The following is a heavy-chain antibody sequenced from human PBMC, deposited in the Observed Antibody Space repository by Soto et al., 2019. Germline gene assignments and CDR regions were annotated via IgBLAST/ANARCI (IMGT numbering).Heavy chain of an antibody. CDR2: ISSDGSRT. CDR1: GFAFSNCW. CDR3: SILGEWELRG. J-gene: IGHJ4*02. D-gene: IGHD3-16*01. Sequence: EVQLVESGGGLVQPGGSLRLACAASGFAFSNCWINWVRQAPGKGLVWVSRISSDGSRTEYADSVKGRFTISRDNAKSTLYLQMNSLRAEDTAVYYCSILGEWELRGWGQGTLVTVSS. V-gene: IGHV3-74*03.